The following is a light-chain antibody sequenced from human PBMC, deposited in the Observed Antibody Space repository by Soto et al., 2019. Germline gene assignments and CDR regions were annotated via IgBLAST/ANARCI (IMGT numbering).Light chain of an antibody. J-gene: IGKJ1*01. CDR3: QKYNSALLGWT. Sequence: DIQMTQSPSSLSASVGDRVTITCRASQGISNYLAWYQQKPGKVPKLLIYAASTLQSGVPSRFSGSGSGTDFTLTISSLLPEDVATYYCQKYNSALLGWTFGQGTKVDIK. CDR1: QGISNY. CDR2: AAS. V-gene: IGKV1-27*01.